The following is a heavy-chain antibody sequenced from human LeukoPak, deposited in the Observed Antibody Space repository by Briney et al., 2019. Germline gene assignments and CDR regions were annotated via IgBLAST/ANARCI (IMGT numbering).Heavy chain of an antibody. D-gene: IGHD5-12*01. J-gene: IGHJ4*02. Sequence: GESLKISCKGSGYSFTNYWIGWVRQMPGKGLEWMGIIYPGDSDTRYSPSLQGQVTISADKSIRTAYLQWSSLKASDTAMYYCARQYSGYDYYFDYWGQGTLVTVSS. V-gene: IGHV5-51*01. CDR1: GYSFTNYW. CDR3: ARQYSGYDYYFDY. CDR2: IYPGDSDT.